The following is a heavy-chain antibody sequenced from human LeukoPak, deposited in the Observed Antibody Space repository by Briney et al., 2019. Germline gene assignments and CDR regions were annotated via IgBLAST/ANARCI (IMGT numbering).Heavy chain of an antibody. Sequence: SETLSLTCAVYGGFFSGYYWSWIRQPPGKGLEWIGEINHSGSTNYNPSLKSRVTISVDTFKNQFSPKLSSVTAADTAVYYCAREVPRPNWFDPWGQGTLVTVSS. CDR2: INHSGST. CDR3: AREVPRPNWFDP. J-gene: IGHJ5*02. CDR1: GGFFSGYY. V-gene: IGHV4-34*01.